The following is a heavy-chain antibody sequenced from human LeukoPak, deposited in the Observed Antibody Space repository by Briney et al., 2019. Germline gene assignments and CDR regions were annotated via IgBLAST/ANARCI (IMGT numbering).Heavy chain of an antibody. CDR3: VRDLILVWTPGDDFDH. CDR1: GFTLSNHW. D-gene: IGHD3-16*01. CDR2: INERATII. V-gene: IGHV3-74*01. Sequence: GGSLRLSCAASGFTLSNHWMRWVRQAPGKGLEWVARINERATIISYADSVKGRFTISRENARNTLYLQMNSLTAEDTAVYYCVRDLILVWTPGDDFDHWGQGTLVTVSS. J-gene: IGHJ4*02.